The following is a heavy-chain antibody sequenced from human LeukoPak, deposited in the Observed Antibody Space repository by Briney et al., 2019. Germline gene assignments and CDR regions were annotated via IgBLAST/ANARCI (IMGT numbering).Heavy chain of an antibody. CDR2: ISSSGSTI. CDR3: ARDRASEVYNWNDEAERHDAFDI. V-gene: IGHV3-48*03. CDR1: GFTFSSYE. Sequence: GGSLRLSCAASGFTFSSYEMNWVRQAPGKGLEWVSYISSSGSTIYYADSVKGRFTISRDNAKNSLYLQMNSLRAEDTAAYYCARDRASEVYNWNDEAERHDAFDIWGQGTMVTVSS. D-gene: IGHD1-20*01. J-gene: IGHJ3*02.